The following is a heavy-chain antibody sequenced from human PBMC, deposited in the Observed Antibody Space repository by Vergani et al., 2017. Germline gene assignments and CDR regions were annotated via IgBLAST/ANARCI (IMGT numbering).Heavy chain of an antibody. J-gene: IGHJ4*02. V-gene: IGHV3-30*02. Sequence: QVQLAESGGGVVQPGRSLRLSCAGSGFTLSSHAMHWVRQAPGKGLEWVAFIWYDGSKEYYADSVKGRFTISRDNSKNTLYLQMNSLRAEDTAVYYCAKGGYCSSTSCYAEYYFDYWGQGTLVTVSS. CDR2: IWYDGSKE. CDR1: GFTLSSHA. CDR3: AKGGYCSSTSCYAEYYFDY. D-gene: IGHD2-2*01.